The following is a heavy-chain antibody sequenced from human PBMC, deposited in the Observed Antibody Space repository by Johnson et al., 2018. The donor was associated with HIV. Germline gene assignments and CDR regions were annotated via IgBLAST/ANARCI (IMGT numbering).Heavy chain of an antibody. D-gene: IGHD3-16*01. Sequence: VQLVESGGGLVQPGGSLRLSCAASGFTVSNKYMTWVRQSPWKGLEWVSVIYSGGSTYYADSVKGRFTISRDNSKNTVYLQMHSLRAEDTAVYYCARDRQRGGGDADAFDIWGQGTMVSVSS. CDR3: ARDRQRGGGDADAFDI. V-gene: IGHV3-66*01. CDR1: GFTVSNKY. CDR2: IYSGGST. J-gene: IGHJ3*02.